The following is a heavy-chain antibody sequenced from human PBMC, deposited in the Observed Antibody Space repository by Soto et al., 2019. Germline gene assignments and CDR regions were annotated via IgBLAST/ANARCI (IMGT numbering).Heavy chain of an antibody. V-gene: IGHV4-39*01. Sequence: QLQLQESGPGLVKPSETLSLSCSVSGDSTSNSNYYWGWIRQPPGRGLEWVGSIDYYGNTYYNPSVKRRVSISVDTSKSQFSVRLTSVTAADTAVYYCVRGGKYRLQETYYFDYWGQGALVTVSS. J-gene: IGHJ4*02. D-gene: IGHD4-4*01. CDR2: IDYYGNT. CDR1: GDSTSNSNYY. CDR3: VRGGKYRLQETYYFDY.